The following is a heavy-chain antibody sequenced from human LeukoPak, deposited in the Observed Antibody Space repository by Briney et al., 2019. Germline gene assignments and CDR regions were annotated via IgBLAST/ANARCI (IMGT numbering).Heavy chain of an antibody. CDR3: SRESGPFCPFGY. J-gene: IGHJ4*02. Sequence: SETLSLTCAVYGGSFSGYYWSWIRQPPGKGLEWIGEINHSGSTNYNPSLKSRVTISVDTSKNQFSLKLSSVTAADTATYFCSRESGPFCPFGYWGQGTLVIVSS. D-gene: IGHD1-26*01. CDR1: GGSFSGYY. CDR2: INHSGST. V-gene: IGHV4-34*01.